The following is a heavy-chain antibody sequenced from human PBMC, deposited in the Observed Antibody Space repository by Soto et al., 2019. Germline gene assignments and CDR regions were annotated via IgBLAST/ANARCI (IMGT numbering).Heavy chain of an antibody. J-gene: IGHJ4*02. CDR3: ASLYGGTDRVDY. Sequence: SETLSLTCTVSGGSISSGDYYWIWIRQPPGKGLEWIGYIYYSGSTYYNPSLKSRVTISVDRSKNQFSLKLSSVTAADTAVYYCASLYGGTDRVDYWGQGTLVTVSS. D-gene: IGHD4-17*01. V-gene: IGHV4-30-4*01. CDR1: GGSISSGDYY. CDR2: IYYSGST.